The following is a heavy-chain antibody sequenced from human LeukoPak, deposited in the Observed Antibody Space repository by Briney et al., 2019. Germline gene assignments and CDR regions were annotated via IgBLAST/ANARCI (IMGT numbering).Heavy chain of an antibody. D-gene: IGHD5-12*01. CDR3: ARGRGGATYYYYYYMDV. J-gene: IGHJ6*03. CDR1: GFTFSTYS. Sequence: PGGSLRLSCAASGFTFSTYSMNWVRQAPGKGLEWVSYISSSSTIYYADSVKGRFTISRDNAKNSLYLQMNSLRAEDTAVYYCARGRGGATYYYYYYMDVWGKGTTVTVSS. V-gene: IGHV3-48*01. CDR2: ISSSSTI.